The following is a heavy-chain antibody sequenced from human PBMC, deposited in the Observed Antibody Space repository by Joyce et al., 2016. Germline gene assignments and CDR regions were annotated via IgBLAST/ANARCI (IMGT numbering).Heavy chain of an antibody. CDR3: ARERGVPYAMDV. CDR1: NSTFINYA. J-gene: IGHJ6*02. V-gene: IGHV1-18*01. CDR2: ISPNNGKT. Sequence: QVQLVQSGDDVKKPGAPVRVSCRASNSTFINYAITWVRQAPGQGLEWMGWISPNNGKTNYAQNFQGRVSMTTDTSTDTAYMELRSLTSDDTAVYFCARERGVPYAMDVWGQGTTVTVSS. D-gene: IGHD3-10*01.